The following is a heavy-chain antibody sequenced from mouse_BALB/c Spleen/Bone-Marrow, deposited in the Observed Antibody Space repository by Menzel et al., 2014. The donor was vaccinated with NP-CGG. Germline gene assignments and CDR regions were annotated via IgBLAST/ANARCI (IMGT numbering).Heavy chain of an antibody. CDR2: IHPNSCNT. J-gene: IGHJ4*01. CDR3: ARDGVGGAMDY. Sequence: QVQLPQSGSVLVRPGDSVKLFCTASGYTFTSTWIHWAKQRPGQGLEWIGEIHPNSCNTKYNENLKGKATLTVDTSSSTTYVDLSSLTSDDSAVYFCARDGVGGAMDYWGQGTSVTVSS. D-gene: IGHD2-3*01. CDR1: GYTFTSTW. V-gene: IGHV1S130*01.